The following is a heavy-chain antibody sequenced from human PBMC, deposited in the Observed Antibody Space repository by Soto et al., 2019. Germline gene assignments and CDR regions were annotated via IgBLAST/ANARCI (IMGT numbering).Heavy chain of an antibody. Sequence: GGSLRLSCAASGFTFSNAWMSWVRQAPGKGLEWVGRIKSKTDGGTTDYAAPVKGRFTISRDDSKNTLYLQMNSLKTEDTAVYYCTTDTRHSGYDYALDYWGQGTLVTVSS. J-gene: IGHJ4*02. CDR3: TTDTRHSGYDYALDY. V-gene: IGHV3-15*01. D-gene: IGHD5-12*01. CDR2: IKSKTDGGTT. CDR1: GFTFSNAW.